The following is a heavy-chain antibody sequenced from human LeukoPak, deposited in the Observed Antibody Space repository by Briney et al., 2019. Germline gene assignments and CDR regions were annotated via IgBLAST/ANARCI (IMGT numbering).Heavy chain of an antibody. CDR2: IIPLFGSP. Sequence: SVKVSCKASGNSFTTYAVSWVRQAPGQGLEWMGGIIPLFGSPDYTQKFQGRVTITADESTSTVYMELSSLRSEDTAVYYCATVGSLDLRYYYYYMDVWGKGTMVTVSS. V-gene: IGHV1-69*13. D-gene: IGHD1-1*01. J-gene: IGHJ6*03. CDR3: ATVGSLDLRYYYYYMDV. CDR1: GNSFTTYA.